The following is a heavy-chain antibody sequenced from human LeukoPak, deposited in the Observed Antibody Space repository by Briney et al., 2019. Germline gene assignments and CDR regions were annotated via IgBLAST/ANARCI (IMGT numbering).Heavy chain of an antibody. J-gene: IGHJ4*02. CDR3: ARDPRYYFDY. V-gene: IGHV3-7*01. Sequence: GGSLRLSCAASGFTFSNYWMSWIRQAPGKGLEWVANIKEDGSEKYYVDSVKGRFTISRDNAKKSLYLQMNSLRAEDTAVYYCARDPRYYFDYWGQGTLVTVSS. CDR2: IKEDGSEK. CDR1: GFTFSNYW.